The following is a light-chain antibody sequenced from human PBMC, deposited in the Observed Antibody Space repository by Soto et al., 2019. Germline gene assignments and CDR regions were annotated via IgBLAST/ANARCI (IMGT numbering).Light chain of an antibody. CDR1: QDITNY. CDR3: QQYDSLPYT. V-gene: IGKV1-33*01. Sequence: DVQMTQSPSSLSASVGDRVTITCQASQDITNYLNWYQQKVGKAPNLLIYDTSNLETGVTSRFGGSGSGTDFTFTISSLQPEDAATYYCQQYDSLPYTFGQGTELQIK. CDR2: DTS. J-gene: IGKJ2*01.